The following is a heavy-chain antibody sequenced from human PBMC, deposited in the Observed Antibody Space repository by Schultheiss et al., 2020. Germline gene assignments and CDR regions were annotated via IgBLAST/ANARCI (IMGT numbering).Heavy chain of an antibody. Sequence: GGSLRLSCAGSGFTFRNYGMHWVRQAPGKGLEWVGVIWYDGGNKYYGDSVKGRFIISRDNSKSTLYLQMNSLRAEDTAVYYCARDARVTGTTWYFDYWGQGTLVTVSS. J-gene: IGHJ4*02. CDR3: ARDARVTGTTWYFDY. D-gene: IGHD1-7*01. CDR2: IWYDGGNK. V-gene: IGHV3-33*01. CDR1: GFTFRNYG.